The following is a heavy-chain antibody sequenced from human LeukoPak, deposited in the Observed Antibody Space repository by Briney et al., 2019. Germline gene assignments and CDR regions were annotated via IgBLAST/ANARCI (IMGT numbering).Heavy chain of an antibody. J-gene: IGHJ4*02. Sequence: GGSLRLSCAASGFTFSDYWMNWVRQAPGKGLEWVANIKEDGSEKHYVDSVKGRFTISRDNAGNSLDLHMNSLRAEDTAVYYCAAGKSRFDYWGQGTLVTVSS. D-gene: IGHD3-10*01. V-gene: IGHV3-7*01. CDR3: AAGKSRFDY. CDR2: IKEDGSEK. CDR1: GFTFSDYW.